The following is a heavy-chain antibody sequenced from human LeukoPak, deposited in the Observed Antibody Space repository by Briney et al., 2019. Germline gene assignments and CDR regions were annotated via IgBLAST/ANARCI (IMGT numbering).Heavy chain of an antibody. CDR2: IKQDGSEK. J-gene: IGHJ6*02. CDR1: GFTFSSYW. V-gene: IGHV3-7*01. D-gene: IGHD6-19*01. CDR3: ATDLYSSGWYPNYYYSYGMDV. Sequence: GGSLRLSCAASGFTFSSYWMSWVRQAPGKGLEWVANIKQDGSEKYYVDSVNGRFTVSRDNAKNSLYMQMNRLRAEDTAVYYCATDLYSSGWYPNYYYSYGMDVWGQGPTVTVSS.